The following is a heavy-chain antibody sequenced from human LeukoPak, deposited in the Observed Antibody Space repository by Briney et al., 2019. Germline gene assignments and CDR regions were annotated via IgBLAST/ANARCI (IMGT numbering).Heavy chain of an antibody. CDR3: AKDRSCTNDICHGDFDY. CDR1: GFTFSSYV. J-gene: IGHJ4*02. V-gene: IGHV3-23*01. Sequence: GGSLRLSCAASGFTFSSYVVSWVRQAPGKGLEWVSSISGSGGSTYSADSVKGRFTISRDNSKNTLYLQMNSLRAEDTALYYCAKDRSCTNDICHGDFDYWGQGTLVTVSS. D-gene: IGHD2-8*01. CDR2: ISGSGGST.